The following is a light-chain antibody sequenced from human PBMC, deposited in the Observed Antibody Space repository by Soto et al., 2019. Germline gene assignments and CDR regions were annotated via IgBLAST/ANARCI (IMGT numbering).Light chain of an antibody. V-gene: IGLV2-8*01. Sequence: QSALTQPPSASGSPGQSVTISCTGTSSDVGAHNYVSWYQQHPGKDPKLIITYVIRRSSGVPDRFSGSKSGNTASLTVSGLQADYEADDFCPTFPTFDNFVFGAGTKVDVL. CDR2: YVI. J-gene: IGLJ1*01. CDR1: SSDVGAHNY. CDR3: PTFPTFDNFV.